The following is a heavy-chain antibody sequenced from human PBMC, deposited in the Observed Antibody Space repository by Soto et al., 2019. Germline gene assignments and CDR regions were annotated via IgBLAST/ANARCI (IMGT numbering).Heavy chain of an antibody. CDR1: GFTFSSYW. D-gene: IGHD3-16*02. CDR2: IKQDGSEK. Sequence: GGSLRLSCAASGFTFSSYWMSWVRQAPGEGLEWVANIKQDGSEKYYVDSVKGRFTISRDNAKNSLYLQMNSLRAEDTAVYYCARAPLGGVIVYYFDYWGQGTLVTVSS. J-gene: IGHJ4*02. V-gene: IGHV3-7*01. CDR3: ARAPLGGVIVYYFDY.